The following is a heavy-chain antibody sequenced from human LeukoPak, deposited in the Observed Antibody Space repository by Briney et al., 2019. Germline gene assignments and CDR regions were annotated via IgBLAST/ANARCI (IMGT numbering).Heavy chain of an antibody. CDR3: ASSSSPPGD. Sequence: GESLRLSCAASGFTFSTFAMIWVRQPPGKGLEWVSSISSSSSYIYYADSVKGRFTISRDNAKNSLYLQMNSLRAEDTAVYYCASSSSPPGDWGQGTLVTVSS. D-gene: IGHD6-13*01. CDR2: ISSSSSYI. V-gene: IGHV3-21*01. J-gene: IGHJ4*02. CDR1: GFTFSTFA.